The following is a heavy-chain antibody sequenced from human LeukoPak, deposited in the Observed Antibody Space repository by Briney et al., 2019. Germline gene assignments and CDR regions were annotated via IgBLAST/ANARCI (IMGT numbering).Heavy chain of an antibody. Sequence: SETLSLTCTISGGSISSYYWSWIRQPPGKGLEWIGYIYYSGSTNYNPSLKSRVTISVDTSKNQFSLKLSSVTAADTAVYYCARDGYYGSGASYGMDVWGQGTTVTVSS. J-gene: IGHJ6*02. CDR1: GGSISSYY. CDR3: ARDGYYGSGASYGMDV. CDR2: IYYSGST. V-gene: IGHV4-59*12. D-gene: IGHD3-10*01.